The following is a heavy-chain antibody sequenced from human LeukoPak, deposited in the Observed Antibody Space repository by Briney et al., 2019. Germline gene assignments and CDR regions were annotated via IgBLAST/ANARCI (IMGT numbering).Heavy chain of an antibody. CDR3: AKSLSSRGLIIPKTSRYFDY. D-gene: IGHD3-10*01. CDR2: IWSDGSNK. Sequence: QPGESLRLSCAASRFTFSNYGMHWVRQAPGKGLEWVAFIWSDGSNKYYADSVKGRFTISRDNSKNTLYLQMNSLRAEDTAVYYCAKSLSSRGLIIPKTSRYFDYWGQGTLVTVSS. V-gene: IGHV3-30*02. J-gene: IGHJ4*02. CDR1: RFTFSNYG.